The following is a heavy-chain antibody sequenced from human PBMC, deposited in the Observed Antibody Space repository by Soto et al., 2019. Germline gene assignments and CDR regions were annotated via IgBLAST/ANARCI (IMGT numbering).Heavy chain of an antibody. D-gene: IGHD5-12*01. Sequence: QVQLVESGGGVVQPGRSLRLSCAASGFTFSSYGMHWVRQAPGKGLEWVALVWYDGGNKYYADSVKGRFTISRDNSKNKMYLHMTSLREEDTAVYYCVRAAGYSGNDYVYYYGMDVWGQGTTVTVSS. CDR3: VRAAGYSGNDYVYYYGMDV. V-gene: IGHV3-33*01. J-gene: IGHJ6*02. CDR1: GFTFSSYG. CDR2: VWYDGGNK.